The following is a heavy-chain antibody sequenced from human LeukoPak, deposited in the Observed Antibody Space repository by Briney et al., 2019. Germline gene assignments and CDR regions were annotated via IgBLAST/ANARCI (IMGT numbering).Heavy chain of an antibody. D-gene: IGHD3-10*02. J-gene: IGHJ4*02. V-gene: IGHV3-74*01. Sequence: GVSLTLSCVAYAFTCTTYWMHWLRQVPGQGLVWVARINTDGRVTTYADSVKGRFTVSRDNAENTLYLQMNNLRPEDTAVYYCIRETHVGLHLEYWGQGTLATVS. CDR2: INTDGRVT. CDR3: IRETHVGLHLEY. CDR1: AFTCTTYW.